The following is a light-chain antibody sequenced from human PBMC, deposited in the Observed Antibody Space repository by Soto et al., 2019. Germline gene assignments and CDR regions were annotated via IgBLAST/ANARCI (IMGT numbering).Light chain of an antibody. CDR3: MQSLQTPPT. CDR1: QSLLHSDGYNY. J-gene: IGKJ1*01. Sequence: TVMTQSPPSLPVTPGEPASISCWSSQSLLHSDGYNYLDWYLQKPGQSPQLLIYLGSNRASGVPDRFSGSGSGTDFTLKISRVEAADVGVYYCMQSLQTPPTFGQGTKVEIK. V-gene: IGKV2-28*01. CDR2: LGS.